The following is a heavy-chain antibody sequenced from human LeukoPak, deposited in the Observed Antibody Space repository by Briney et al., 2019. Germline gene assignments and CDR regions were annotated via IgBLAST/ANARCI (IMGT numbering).Heavy chain of an antibody. CDR3: ARSELSPSDFDY. Sequence: GGSLRLSCAASGFTFSSYSMNWVRQAPGKGLEWVSSISSSSSYIYYADSVKGRFTISRDNAKNSLYLQMNSLRAEDMAVYYCARSELSPSDFDYWGQGTLVTVSS. J-gene: IGHJ4*02. V-gene: IGHV3-21*01. CDR2: ISSSSSYI. CDR1: GFTFSSYS. D-gene: IGHD1-1*01.